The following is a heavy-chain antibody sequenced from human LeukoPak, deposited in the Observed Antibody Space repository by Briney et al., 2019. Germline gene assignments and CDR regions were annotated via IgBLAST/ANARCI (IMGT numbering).Heavy chain of an antibody. CDR2: IYSSGST. CDR1: GVSISSETYY. V-gene: IGHV4-61*02. CDR3: ARGGRGFDP. Sequence: SQTLSLTCTVSGVSISSETYYWTWVQQPAGKGLEWIGRIYSSGSTSYNPSLKSRVTISVDTSKNQFSLELNSVTASDTAVYYCARGGRGFDPWGQGTLVTVSS. J-gene: IGHJ5*02.